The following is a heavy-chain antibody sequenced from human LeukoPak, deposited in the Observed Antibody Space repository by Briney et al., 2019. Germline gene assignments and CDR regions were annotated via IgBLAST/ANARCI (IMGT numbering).Heavy chain of an antibody. Sequence: GGSLRLSCAASGFTFSSYSMNWVHQAPGKGLEWVAVISYDGSNKYYADSVKGRFTISRDNSKNTLYLQMNSLRAEDTAVYYCARDGGLWFGELSYYYYYYMDVWGKGTTVTVSS. CDR3: ARDGGLWFGELSYYYYYYMDV. CDR2: ISYDGSNK. CDR1: GFTFSSYS. J-gene: IGHJ6*03. D-gene: IGHD3-10*01. V-gene: IGHV3-30*03.